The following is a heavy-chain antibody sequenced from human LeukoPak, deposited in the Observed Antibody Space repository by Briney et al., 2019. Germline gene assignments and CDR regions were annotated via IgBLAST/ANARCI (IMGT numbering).Heavy chain of an antibody. J-gene: IGHJ4*02. V-gene: IGHV3-30*04. CDR2: ISYDGRNK. Sequence: GGSLRLSCAASGFTFSSYAMHWVRQAPGKGLEWVAVISYDGRNKYYADSVKGRFTISRDNSKNTLYLQMNSLRTEDTAVYYCAREAEALLDWGQGTLVTVSS. D-gene: IGHD3-3*01. CDR1: GFTFSSYA. CDR3: AREAEALLD.